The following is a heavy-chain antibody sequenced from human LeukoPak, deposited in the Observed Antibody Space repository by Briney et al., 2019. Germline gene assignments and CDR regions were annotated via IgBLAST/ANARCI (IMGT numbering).Heavy chain of an antibody. J-gene: IGHJ4*02. D-gene: IGHD4-23*01. CDR3: AKWDRDYGGSHYLDY. Sequence: GGSLRLSCAASGFTFSNYGLSWVRQAPGKGLEWVSGITGSGGSTYYADSVKGRFTISRDHSKSTLYLQMNSLRAEDTAIYYCAKWDRDYGGSHYLDYWGQGTLVTVSA. CDR1: GFTFSNYG. V-gene: IGHV3-23*01. CDR2: ITGSGGST.